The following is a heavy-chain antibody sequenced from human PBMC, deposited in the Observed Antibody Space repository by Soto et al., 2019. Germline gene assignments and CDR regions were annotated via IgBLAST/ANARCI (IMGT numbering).Heavy chain of an antibody. CDR3: AVLRAGGGGDGN. Sequence: QVQLQESGPGLVKPSGTLSLTCTVSGASVTNTNYHWSWIRQPPGRGLEGIGQVQYGRSSDFDSCSLHTQLTLSINASKNQFSLKLNSVNAADTAIYYCAVLRAGGGGDGNWGKGTLVTVSS. CDR1: GASVTNTNYH. CDR2: VQYGRSS. V-gene: IGHV4-61*01. D-gene: IGHD3-10*01. J-gene: IGHJ4*02.